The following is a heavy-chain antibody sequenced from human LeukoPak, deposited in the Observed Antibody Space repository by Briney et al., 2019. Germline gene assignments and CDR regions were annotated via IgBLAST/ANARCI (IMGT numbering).Heavy chain of an antibody. D-gene: IGHD5-18*01. CDR1: GGSISSYY. Sequence: SETLSLTCTVSGGSISSYYWGWIRQPPGKGLEWIGYIYYTGSTNYNPSLKSRVSISVDTSKNHFSLNLSSVTAAGTAVYYCARVAKDGYTYGYVDYWGQGTLVTVSS. CDR3: ARVAKDGYTYGYVDY. CDR2: IYYTGST. J-gene: IGHJ4*02. V-gene: IGHV4-59*01.